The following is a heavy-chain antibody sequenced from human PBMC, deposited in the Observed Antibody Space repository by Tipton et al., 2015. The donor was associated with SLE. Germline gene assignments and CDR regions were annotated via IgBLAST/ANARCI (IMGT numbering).Heavy chain of an antibody. J-gene: IGHJ6*03. CDR3: ASDYSNSDYSYYYMDV. CDR2: IYYSGST. D-gene: IGHD4-11*01. CDR1: GGSVSGHY. Sequence: TLSLTCTVSGGSVSGHYRSWFRQPPGKGLEWIGYIYYSGSTNYNPSLKSRVTISVDRSQNQFSLRLSSVSAADTAVYYCASDYSNSDYSYYYMDVWGKGTTVTVSS. V-gene: IGHV4-59*02.